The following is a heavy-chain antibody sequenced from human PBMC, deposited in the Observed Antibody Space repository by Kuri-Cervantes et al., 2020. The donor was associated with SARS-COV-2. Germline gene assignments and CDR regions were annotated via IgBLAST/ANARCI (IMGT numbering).Heavy chain of an antibody. V-gene: IGHV5-51*01. CDR1: GYSFTSYW. CDR3: ARLVLIDYYYMDV. J-gene: IGHJ6*03. CDR2: IYPGDSDT. D-gene: IGHD2-8*01. Sequence: GGSLRLSCKGSGYSFTSYWIGWVRQMPGKGLEWMGIIYPGDSDTRYSPSFQGQVTISADKSISTAYLQWSSLKASDTAMYYCARLVLIDYYYMDVWGKGTPVTVSS.